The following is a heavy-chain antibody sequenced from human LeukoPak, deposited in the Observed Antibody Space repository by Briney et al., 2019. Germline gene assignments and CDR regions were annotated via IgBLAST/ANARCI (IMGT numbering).Heavy chain of an antibody. Sequence: PGGSLRLSCAASGFMFSSNWMSWVRLAPGKGLEWVANIKEDGTETYYVDSVKDRFTISRDNAKNSLYLQMNSLRAEDTAVYYCARDHVVVVAAPLDYWGQGTLVTVSS. CDR1: GFMFSSNW. J-gene: IGHJ4*02. V-gene: IGHV3-7*01. CDR3: ARDHVVVVAAPLDY. D-gene: IGHD2-15*01. CDR2: IKEDGTET.